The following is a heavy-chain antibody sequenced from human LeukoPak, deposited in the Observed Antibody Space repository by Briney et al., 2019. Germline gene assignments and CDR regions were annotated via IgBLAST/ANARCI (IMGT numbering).Heavy chain of an antibody. J-gene: IGHJ4*02. CDR2: INTNTGNP. D-gene: IGHD1-1*01. Sequence: ASVTVSCKTSGYTFTNYDINWVRQAPGQGLEWMGWINTNTGNPTYAQGFTGRFVFSLDTSVSTAYLQISSLKAEDTAVYYCARDFAQLGIHSDHFDYWGQGTLVTVSS. CDR1: GYTFTNYD. CDR3: ARDFAQLGIHSDHFDY. V-gene: IGHV7-4-1*02.